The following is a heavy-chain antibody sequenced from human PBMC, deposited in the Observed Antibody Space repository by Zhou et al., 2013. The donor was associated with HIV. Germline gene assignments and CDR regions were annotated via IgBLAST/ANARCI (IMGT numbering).Heavy chain of an antibody. V-gene: IGHV1-69*14. CDR2: IIPNSGTT. CDR1: GDSLTKYA. D-gene: IGHD2-2*01. CDR3: ARSGEAAAYYYYYLNV. Sequence: QVLLVQSGAEVKKPGSSVKVSCRASGDSLTKYAFSWVRQAPGQGLEWLGGIIPNSGTTNYARKFQGRFRVTADTSTTTVHMELRSLTSEDSAVYYCARSGEAAAYYYYYLNVWGKGTNGHRSP. J-gene: IGHJ6*03.